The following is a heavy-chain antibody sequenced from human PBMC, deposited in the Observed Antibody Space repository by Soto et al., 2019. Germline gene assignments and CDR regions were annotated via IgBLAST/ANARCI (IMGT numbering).Heavy chain of an antibody. D-gene: IGHD3-9*01. CDR2: IVVGSGNT. V-gene: IGHV1-58*01. CDR1: GFTFTSSA. J-gene: IGHJ6*02. Sequence: ASVKVSCKASGFTFTSSAVQWVRQARGQRLEWIGWIVVGSGNTNYAQKFQERVTITRDMSTSTAYMELSSLRSEDTAVYYCAADRALRYPHHLFMDVWGQGTTVTV. CDR3: AADRALRYPHHLFMDV.